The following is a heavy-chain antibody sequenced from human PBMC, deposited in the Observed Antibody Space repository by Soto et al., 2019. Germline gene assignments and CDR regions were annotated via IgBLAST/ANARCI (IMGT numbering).Heavy chain of an antibody. J-gene: IGHJ4*02. CDR2: ISYDGSD. Sequence: QMQLVESGGGVVQPGRSLRLSCVASGFPFREFGMHWVRQAPGKGLEWVALISYDGSDYADSVKGRFTISRDDSRDTLFLPMDNLRPDDTGVYSCARRWNYYLDLWGQGTLVAVSS. D-gene: IGHD1-1*01. CDR3: ARRWNYYLDL. CDR1: GFPFREFG. V-gene: IGHV3-33*05.